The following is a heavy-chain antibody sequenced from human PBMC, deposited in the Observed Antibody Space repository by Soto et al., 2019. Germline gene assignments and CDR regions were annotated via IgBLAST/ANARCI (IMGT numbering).Heavy chain of an antibody. D-gene: IGHD2-15*01. CDR2: IKQDGSEK. V-gene: IGHV3-7*01. CDR3: ARDPLRLVAATGGAFDI. CDR1: GFTFSSYW. Sequence: GGSLRLSCAASGFTFSSYWMSWVRQAPGKGLEWVANIKQDGSEKYYVDSVKGRFTISRDNAKNSLYLQMNSLRAEDTAVYYCARDPLRLVAATGGAFDIWGQGTMVTVSS. J-gene: IGHJ3*02.